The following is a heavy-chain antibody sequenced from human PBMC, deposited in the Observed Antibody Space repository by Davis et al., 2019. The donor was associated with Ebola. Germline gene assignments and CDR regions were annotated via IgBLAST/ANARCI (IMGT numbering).Heavy chain of an antibody. CDR3: AGSSSSWWYYFDY. Sequence: SETLSLTCTVSGGSISSGDYYWSRIRQPPGKGLEWIGYIYYSGSTYYNPSLKSRVTISVDTSKNQFSLKLSSVTAADTAVYYCAGSSSSWWYYFDYWGQGTLVTVSS. V-gene: IGHV4-30-4*01. CDR1: GGSISSGDYY. J-gene: IGHJ4*02. CDR2: IYYSGST. D-gene: IGHD6-13*01.